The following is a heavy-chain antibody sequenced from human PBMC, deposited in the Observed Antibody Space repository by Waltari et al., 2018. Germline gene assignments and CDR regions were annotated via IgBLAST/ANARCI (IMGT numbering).Heavy chain of an antibody. CDR3: VRDAFGNTIGGVFDY. D-gene: IGHD3-3*01. CDR2: ISWNSNNI. V-gene: IGHV3-9*01. Sequence: VQLVESGGGLVQPGKTLRLSCVVSGLIFEAYAMHWVRQVPGKGLEWHSGISWNSNNIVYADSVKGRFTISRDNAENSLYLLMNNLRSDDTALYYCVRDAFGNTIGGVFDYWGQGTLLTVSS. CDR1: GLIFEAYA. J-gene: IGHJ4*02.